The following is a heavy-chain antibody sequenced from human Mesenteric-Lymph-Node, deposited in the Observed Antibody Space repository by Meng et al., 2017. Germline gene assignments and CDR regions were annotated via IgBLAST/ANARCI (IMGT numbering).Heavy chain of an antibody. J-gene: IGHJ5*02. D-gene: IGHD3-10*02. CDR2: LNPNRSEK. CDR1: GYTFTDYY. Sequence: QVQLVQSGAEVKKPGASVKVPCKASGYTFTDYYMQWVRQAPGQGLEWMGRLNPNRSEKKEEKKGEGRVAMTRDTSISTAYMELSRLTSDDTAVYYCARGIVQGEGGDSWFEPWGQG. V-gene: IGHV1-2*06. CDR3: ARGIVQGEGGDSWFEP.